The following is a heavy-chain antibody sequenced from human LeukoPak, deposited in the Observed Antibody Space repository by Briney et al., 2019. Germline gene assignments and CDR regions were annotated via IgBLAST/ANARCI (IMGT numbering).Heavy chain of an antibody. CDR1: GYILTELS. V-gene: IGHV1-24*01. CDR2: FDPDDDET. CDR3: ATLAPHYYNSGNAFDY. Sequence: ASVKVSCKVSGYILTELSIHWVRQVPGKGLEWMGGFDPDDDETIYAQEFQGRVTMTEDTSIDTAYMELSNLRSEDTAVYYCATLAPHYYNSGNAFDYWGQGTLATVSS. D-gene: IGHD3-10*01. J-gene: IGHJ4*02.